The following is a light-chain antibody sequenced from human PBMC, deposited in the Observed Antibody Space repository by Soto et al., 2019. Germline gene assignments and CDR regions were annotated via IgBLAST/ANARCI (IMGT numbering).Light chain of an antibody. CDR2: GTT. CDR1: SSNIGAGYD. Sequence: QSVLTQPPSVSGAPGQRVTISCTGSSSNIGAGYDVHWYQQLPGTAPKLIIYGTTNRPSGVPDRFSGSKSGTSASLAITGLQAEDEADYYCQSYDGTLSGSYVFGIGPKVTVL. CDR3: QSYDGTLSGSYV. V-gene: IGLV1-40*01. J-gene: IGLJ1*01.